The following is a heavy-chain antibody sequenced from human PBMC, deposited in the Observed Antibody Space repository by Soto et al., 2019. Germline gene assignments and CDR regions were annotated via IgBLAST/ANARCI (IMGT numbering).Heavy chain of an antibody. CDR3: ARAQGNRVTAIPWGGYYYYYGMDV. J-gene: IGHJ6*02. Sequence: SVKVSCKASGGTFSSYAISWVRQAPGQGLEWMGGIIPIFGTANYAQKFQGRVTITADESTSTAYMELSSLRSEDTAVYYCARAQGNRVTAIPWGGYYYYYGMDVWGQGTTVTVSS. D-gene: IGHD2-21*02. CDR1: GGTFSSYA. CDR2: IIPIFGTA. V-gene: IGHV1-69*13.